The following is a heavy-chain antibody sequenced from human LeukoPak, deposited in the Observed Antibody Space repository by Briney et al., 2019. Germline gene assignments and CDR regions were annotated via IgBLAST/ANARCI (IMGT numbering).Heavy chain of an antibody. CDR1: GDSISSSSYY. J-gene: IGHJ4*02. Sequence: SETLSLTCVVSGDSISSSSYYWGWIRQSPVKGLEWIGNIYYSGSTNYNPSLKSRVTISVDTSKNQFSLKLSSVTAADTAVYYCARSLRYSSGWPEFDYWGQGTLVTVSS. V-gene: IGHV4-39*07. D-gene: IGHD6-19*01. CDR2: IYYSGST. CDR3: ARSLRYSSGWPEFDY.